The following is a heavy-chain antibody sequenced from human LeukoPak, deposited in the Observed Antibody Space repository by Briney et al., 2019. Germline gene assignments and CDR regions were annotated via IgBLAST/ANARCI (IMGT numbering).Heavy chain of an antibody. J-gene: IGHJ5*02. Sequence: ASVKVPCKASGYTFTGYYMHWVRQAPGQGLEWMGWINPNSGGTNYAQKFQGRVAMTRDTSISTAYMELSRLRSDDTAVYYCARDQHTSGYSYGLGWFDPWGQGTLVTVSS. CDR1: GYTFTGYY. CDR2: INPNSGGT. V-gene: IGHV1-2*02. D-gene: IGHD5-18*01. CDR3: ARDQHTSGYSYGLGWFDP.